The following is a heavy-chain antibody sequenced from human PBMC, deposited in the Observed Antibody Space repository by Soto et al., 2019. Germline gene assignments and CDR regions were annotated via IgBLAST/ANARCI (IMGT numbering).Heavy chain of an antibody. D-gene: IGHD3-10*01. J-gene: IGHJ4*02. CDR1: GDSVSNNSVA. CDR3: ARTLRGRGVKYFDD. V-gene: IGHV6-1*01. CDR2: TYYRSKWHY. Sequence: SQTLSLTCAISGDSVSNNSVAWNWVRQSPSRGLEWLGRTYYRSKWHYVYAPSVRSRIPINPDTSKNHFSLQLNSVSPEDAVVYYCARTLRGRGVKYFDDWGQGTLVTVSS.